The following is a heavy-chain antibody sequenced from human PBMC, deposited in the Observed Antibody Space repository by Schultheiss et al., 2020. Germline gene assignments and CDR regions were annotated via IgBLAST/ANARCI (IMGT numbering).Heavy chain of an antibody. D-gene: IGHD6-19*01. J-gene: IGHJ6*02. V-gene: IGHV4-61*08. CDR2: IYYSGST. Sequence: SETLSLTCTVSGGSISSGGYYWSWIRQHPGKGLEWIGYIYYSGSTNYNPSLKSRVTISVDTSKNQFSLKLSSVTAADTAVYYCARDDSSGWYRDYYYYGMDVWGQGTTVTVSS. CDR3: ARDDSSGWYRDYYYYGMDV. CDR1: GGSISSGGYY.